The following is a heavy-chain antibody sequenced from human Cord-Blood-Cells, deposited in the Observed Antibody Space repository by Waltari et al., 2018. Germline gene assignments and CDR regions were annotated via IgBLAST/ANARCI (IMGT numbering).Heavy chain of an antibody. D-gene: IGHD3-3*01. CDR3: ARWGLRIFGVVRGFDY. V-gene: IGHV1-69*06. CDR2: IIPIFGTA. Sequence: QVQLVQSGAEVKKPGSSVQVSCKASGGTFSSYAISWVRQAPGQGLEWMGGIIPIFGTANYAQKFQGRVTITADKSTSTAYMELSSLRSEDTAVYYCARWGLRIFGVVRGFDYWGQGTLVTVSS. J-gene: IGHJ4*02. CDR1: GGTFSSYA.